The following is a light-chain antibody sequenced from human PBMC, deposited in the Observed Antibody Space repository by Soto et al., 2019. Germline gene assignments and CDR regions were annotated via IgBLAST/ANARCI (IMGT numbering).Light chain of an antibody. V-gene: IGKV3-15*01. Sequence: EIVMTHSPATLSVSPGERATLSCRASQSVRDNLAWYQQKPGQAPRLLIYGASTRATGIPARFSGSGSGTEFTHTINSLQSEDFALYFCQQSNNWPYTFGQGTKLEIK. J-gene: IGKJ2*01. CDR1: QSVRDN. CDR3: QQSNNWPYT. CDR2: GAS.